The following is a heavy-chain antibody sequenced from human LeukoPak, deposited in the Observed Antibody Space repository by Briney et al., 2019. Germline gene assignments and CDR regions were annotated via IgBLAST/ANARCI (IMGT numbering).Heavy chain of an antibody. CDR1: GGSINSYY. CDR3: ARERRGYSSSSGNWFDP. Sequence: PSETLSLTCTVSGGSINSYYWSWIRQPAGKGLEWIGRIYTSGSTNYNPSLKSRVTMSVDTSKNQFSLKLSSVTAADTAVYYCARERRGYSSSSGNWFDPWGQGTLVTVSS. D-gene: IGHD6-6*01. V-gene: IGHV4-4*07. CDR2: IYTSGST. J-gene: IGHJ5*02.